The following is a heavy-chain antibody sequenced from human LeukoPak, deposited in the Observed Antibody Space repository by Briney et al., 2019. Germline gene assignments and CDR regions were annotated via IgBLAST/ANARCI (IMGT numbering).Heavy chain of an antibody. D-gene: IGHD6-19*01. Sequence: SETLSLTCAVYGGSFSGYYWSWIRQPPGKGLEWIGEINHSGSTNYNPSLKSRVTISVDTSKNQFSLKLSSVTAADTAVYYCARDRKEEAVAGNRAYYYYGMDVWGQGTTVTVSS. CDR1: GGSFSGYY. V-gene: IGHV4-34*01. J-gene: IGHJ6*02. CDR2: INHSGST. CDR3: ARDRKEEAVAGNRAYYYYGMDV.